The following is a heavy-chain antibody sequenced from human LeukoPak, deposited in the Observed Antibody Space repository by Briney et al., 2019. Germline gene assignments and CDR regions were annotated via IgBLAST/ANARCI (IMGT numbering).Heavy chain of an antibody. CDR3: AKRYSGSGRNFNPLEN. D-gene: IGHD3-10*01. CDR2: ISGSDGST. J-gene: IGHJ4*02. V-gene: IGHV3-23*01. CDR1: GFTFSNSP. Sequence: GGSLRLSCEASGFTFSNSPMSWVRQAPGKGLEWVSAISGSDGSTYHADSVKGRFTIPSDNPKNTLYLQMNSLRAEDTAVYYCAKRYSGSGRNFNPLENWGQGTLVTVSS.